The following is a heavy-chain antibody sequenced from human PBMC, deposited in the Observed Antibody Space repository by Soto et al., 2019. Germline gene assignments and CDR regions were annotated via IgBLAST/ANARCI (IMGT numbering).Heavy chain of an antibody. Sequence: GGSLRLSCTASGFTFSSYAMSWVRQAPGKGLEWVSAISGSGGSTYYADSVKGRFTISRDNSKNTLYLQMNSLRAEDTAVYYCAKGGQLVSIAAAGDYWGQGTLVTVSS. D-gene: IGHD6-13*01. J-gene: IGHJ4*02. CDR2: ISGSGGST. V-gene: IGHV3-23*01. CDR3: AKGGQLVSIAAAGDY. CDR1: GFTFSSYA.